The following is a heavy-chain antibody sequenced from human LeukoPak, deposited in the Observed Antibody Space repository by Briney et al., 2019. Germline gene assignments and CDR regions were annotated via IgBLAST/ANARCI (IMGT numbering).Heavy chain of an antibody. D-gene: IGHD3-22*01. Sequence: ASVKVSCKASGYTFISFDIDWVRQATGQGLEWMGWMSPKSGNTDYAQKLQGRVTMTTDTSTSTAYMELRSLRSDDTAVYYCARDTYYDSSGYSTWGQGTLVTVSS. CDR1: GYTFISFD. CDR3: ARDTYYDSSGYST. V-gene: IGHV1-18*01. J-gene: IGHJ4*02. CDR2: MSPKSGNT.